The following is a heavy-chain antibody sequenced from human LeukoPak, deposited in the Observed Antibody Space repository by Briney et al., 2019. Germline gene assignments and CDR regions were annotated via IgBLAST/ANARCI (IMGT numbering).Heavy chain of an antibody. V-gene: IGHV3-9*01. Sequence: GGSLRLSCAASGFTFEDYAMHWVRQAPGKGLEWVSGISWNSGSIGYADSVKGRFTISRDNAKNSLYLQMNSLRAEDTALYYCAKDINYGDYACGAFDIWGQGTMVTVSS. CDR1: GFTFEDYA. D-gene: IGHD4-17*01. CDR2: ISWNSGSI. CDR3: AKDINYGDYACGAFDI. J-gene: IGHJ3*02.